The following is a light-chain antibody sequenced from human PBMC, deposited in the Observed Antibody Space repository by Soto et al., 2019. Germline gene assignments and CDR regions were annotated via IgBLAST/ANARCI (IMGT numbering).Light chain of an antibody. CDR1: QSVSSY. CDR3: QQRSYWRPGTN. CDR2: DAS. J-gene: IGKJ5*01. Sequence: EIVLTQSPATLSLSPGERATLSCRASQSVSSYLAWYQQKPGQAPRLLIYDASNRATGIPARFSVSGTGTDFTLTISSLEPEDFAVYYCQQRSYWRPGTNFGQGTRLEIK. V-gene: IGKV3-11*01.